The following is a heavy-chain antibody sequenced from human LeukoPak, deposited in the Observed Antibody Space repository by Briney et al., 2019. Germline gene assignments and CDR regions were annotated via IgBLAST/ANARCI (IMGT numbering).Heavy chain of an antibody. Sequence: PGGSLRLSCAASGFTFSSYAMSWVRQAPGKGLGWVSAISGSGGSTYYADSVKGRFTISRDNSKNTLYLQMNSLRAEDTAVYYCAKDLVRAFYSSSPSAFDYWGQGTLVTVSS. CDR1: GFTFSSYA. CDR2: ISGSGGST. V-gene: IGHV3-23*01. J-gene: IGHJ4*02. CDR3: AKDLVRAFYSSSPSAFDY. D-gene: IGHD6-6*01.